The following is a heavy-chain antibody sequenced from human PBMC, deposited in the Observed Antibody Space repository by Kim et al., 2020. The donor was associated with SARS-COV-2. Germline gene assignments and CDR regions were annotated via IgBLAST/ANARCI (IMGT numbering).Heavy chain of an antibody. CDR1: GFTVSSNY. D-gene: IGHD1-7*01. V-gene: IGHV3-53*01. CDR2: IYSGGST. J-gene: IGHJ4*02. CDR3: ARATGTNLWYFEY. Sequence: GGSLRLSCAASGFTVSSNYMSWVRQAPGKGLEWVSVIYSGGSTYYADSVKGRFTISRDNSKNTLYLQMNSLRAEDTAVYYCARATGTNLWYFEYWGQGTLVTVSS.